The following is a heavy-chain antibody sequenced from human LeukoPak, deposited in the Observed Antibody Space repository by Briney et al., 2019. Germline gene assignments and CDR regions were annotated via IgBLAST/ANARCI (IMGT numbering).Heavy chain of an antibody. CDR2: ISGSGGST. Sequence: GGSLRLSCAASGFTFSTYAMTWVRQAPGKGLEWVSVISGSGGSTYYADSVKGRFTISRDNANNSLHLQMNSLRVEDTGIYFCARGSTFGGVISDFWGQGTLVTVSS. V-gene: IGHV3-23*01. J-gene: IGHJ4*02. CDR3: ARGSTFGGVISDF. CDR1: GFTFSTYA. D-gene: IGHD3-16*02.